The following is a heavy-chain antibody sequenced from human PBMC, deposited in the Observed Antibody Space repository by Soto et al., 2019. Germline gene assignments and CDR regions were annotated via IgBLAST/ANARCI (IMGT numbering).Heavy chain of an antibody. J-gene: IGHJ4*02. V-gene: IGHV1-69*12. Sequence: QVQLVQSGAEVKKPGSSVKVSCKASGGTFSSYAISWARQAPGQGLEWMGGIIPIFGTANYAQKFQGRVTITADESTSTAYMELSSLRSEDTAVYYCAREEDVYSSSWYSFDYWGQGTLVTVSS. D-gene: IGHD6-13*01. CDR1: GGTFSSYA. CDR2: IIPIFGTA. CDR3: AREEDVYSSSWYSFDY.